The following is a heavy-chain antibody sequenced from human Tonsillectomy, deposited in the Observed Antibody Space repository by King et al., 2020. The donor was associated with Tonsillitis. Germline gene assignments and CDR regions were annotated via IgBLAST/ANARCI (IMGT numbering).Heavy chain of an antibody. V-gene: IGHV3-23*04. CDR2: ISGSGGTT. Sequence: VQLVESGGGLVQPGGSLRLSCAASGFTFSFFALSWVRQAPGKGLEWVSAISGSGGTTYYADSVKGRFTVSRDNSKNTLYLQMHSLRAEDTAVYYCAKDEGWTYGSLLVDYWGQGTLVTVSS. CDR1: GFTFSFFA. CDR3: AKDEGWTYGSLLVDY. J-gene: IGHJ4*02. D-gene: IGHD2-21*01.